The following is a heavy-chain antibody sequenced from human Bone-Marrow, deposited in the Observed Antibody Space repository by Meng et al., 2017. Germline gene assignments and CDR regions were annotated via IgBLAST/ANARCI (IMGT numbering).Heavy chain of an antibody. CDR1: GGSISSSSYY. CDR3: ARVNSMVRGVISD. Sequence: SETLSLTCTVSGGSISSSSYYWGWIRQPPGKGLEWIGSIYYSGSTYYNPSLKSRVTTSVDTSKNQFSLKLSSVTAADTAVYYCARVNSMVRGVISDWGQGTLVTVSS. J-gene: IGHJ4*02. CDR2: IYYSGST. V-gene: IGHV4-39*07. D-gene: IGHD3-10*01.